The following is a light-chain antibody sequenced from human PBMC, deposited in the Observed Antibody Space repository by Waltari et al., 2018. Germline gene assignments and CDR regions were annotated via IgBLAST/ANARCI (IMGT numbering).Light chain of an antibody. CDR3: CSYGGSYTLVV. J-gene: IGLJ2*01. Sequence: QSALTQPRSVSGSPGQSVTISCPGSSGDFGDFTYVSCYQQHPGKAPNLMISDVPKRPSGVPDRFSGSRSADTASLTISGLQAEDEADYYCCSYGGSYTLVVFGGGTKLTVL. V-gene: IGLV2-11*01. CDR2: DVP. CDR1: SGDFGDFTY.